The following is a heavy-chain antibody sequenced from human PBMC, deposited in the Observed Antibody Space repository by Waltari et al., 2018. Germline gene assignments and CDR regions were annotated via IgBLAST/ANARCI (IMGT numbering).Heavy chain of an antibody. CDR3: ASMRIGSGREIGGFDT. V-gene: IGHV3-48*01. CDR1: GFTFRSYS. CDR2: ITSSSSTV. D-gene: IGHD3-10*01. Sequence: EVQLVESGGGLVQPGGSLRLSWAASGFTFRSYSMNGVRQAPGKGLEWVSYITSSSSTVYQADSVKGRFTISRDNAKNSLFLQMNSLIAEDTAVYYCASMRIGSGREIGGFDTWGQGTMVTVSS. J-gene: IGHJ3*02.